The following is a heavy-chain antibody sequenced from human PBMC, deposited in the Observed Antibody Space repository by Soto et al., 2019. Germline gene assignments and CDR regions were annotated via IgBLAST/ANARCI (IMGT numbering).Heavy chain of an antibody. V-gene: IGHV3-21*01. D-gene: IGHD3-9*01. CDR1: GFTFSSYS. CDR3: ARFGERYFDWLLAQSVYYFDY. Sequence: EVQLVESGGGLVKPGGSLRLSCAASGFTFSSYSMNWVRQAPGKGLEWGSSISSSSSYIYYSDSVKGRFTISRDNAKHCLYLQMNGLRGEDTALYNCARFGERYFDWLLAQSVYYFDYWGQGTLVTVSS. J-gene: IGHJ4*02. CDR2: ISSSSSYI.